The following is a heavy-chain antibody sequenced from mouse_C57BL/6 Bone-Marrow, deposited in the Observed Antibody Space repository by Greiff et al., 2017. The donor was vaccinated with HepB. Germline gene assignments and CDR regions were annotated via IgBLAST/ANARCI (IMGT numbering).Heavy chain of an antibody. CDR2: INPSTGGT. D-gene: IGHD1-1*01. Sequence: EVQLQQSGPELVKPGASVTISCKASGYSFTGYYMNWVKQSPEKSLEWIGEINPSTGGTTYNQKFKAKSTLTVDKAASTAYMQHKSLTSEDSAVYYCERGATVVAPYFDYWGQGTTLTVSS. CDR1: GYSFTGYY. V-gene: IGHV1-42*01. J-gene: IGHJ2*01. CDR3: ERGATVVAPYFDY.